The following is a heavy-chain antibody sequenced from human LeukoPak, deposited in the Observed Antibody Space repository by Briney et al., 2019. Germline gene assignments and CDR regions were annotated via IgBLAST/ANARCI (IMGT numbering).Heavy chain of an antibody. D-gene: IGHD3-22*01. V-gene: IGHV3-49*04. J-gene: IGHJ4*02. Sequence: GGSLRLSCTAPGFTFGDYAMSWVRQAPGKGREWGGFIRSKAYGGTTEYAASVKGRFTISRDDSKSTAYLQMNSLKTEDTAVYYCTRVAVTYYDSSGYYFDYWGQGTLVTVSS. CDR3: TRVAVTYYDSSGYYFDY. CDR1: GFTFGDYA. CDR2: IRSKAYGGTT.